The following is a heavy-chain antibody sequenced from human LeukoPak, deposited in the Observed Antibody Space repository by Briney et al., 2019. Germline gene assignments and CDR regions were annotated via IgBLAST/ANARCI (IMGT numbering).Heavy chain of an antibody. Sequence: GRSLRLSCAASGFTFDDYAMHWVRQAPGKGLEWVSGISWNSGSIGYADSVKGRFTISRDNAKNSLYLQMNSLRAEDMALYYCAKDIIGRGGELLYQVAAFDIWGQGTMVTVSS. CDR2: ISWNSGSI. CDR1: GFTFDDYA. V-gene: IGHV3-9*03. CDR3: AKDIIGRGGELLYQVAAFDI. D-gene: IGHD1-26*01. J-gene: IGHJ3*02.